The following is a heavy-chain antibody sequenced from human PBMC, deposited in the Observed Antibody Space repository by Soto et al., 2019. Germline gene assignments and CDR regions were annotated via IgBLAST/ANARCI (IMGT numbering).Heavy chain of an antibody. D-gene: IGHD1-7*01. J-gene: IGHJ6*03. V-gene: IGHV6-1*01. CDR3: AGTSPLLRNYMVV. CDR1: GDSASSDSAA. Sequence: PSQTLSLTCVLSGDSASSDSAAWSWTRQSPTRGLEWLGRTYYRSRWYNDYAVSVRSRITVNADTSKNQFSLHLNSMTPEDTAVYYCAGTSPLLRNYMVVSDTATTLTLSS. CDR2: TYYRSRWYN.